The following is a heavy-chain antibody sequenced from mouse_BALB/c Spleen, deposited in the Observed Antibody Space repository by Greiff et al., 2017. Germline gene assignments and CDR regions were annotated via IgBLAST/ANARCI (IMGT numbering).Heavy chain of an antibody. CDR2: ISSGGSYT. J-gene: IGHJ3*01. V-gene: IGHV5-9-3*01. Sequence: EVKVVESGGGLVKPGGSLKLSCAASGFTFSSYAMSWVRQTPEKRLEWVATISSGGSYTYYPDSVKGRFTISRDNAKNTLYLQMSSLRSEDTAMYYCARSYGNYWGQGTLVTVSA. CDR1: GFTFSSYA. CDR3: ARSYGNY. D-gene: IGHD2-1*01.